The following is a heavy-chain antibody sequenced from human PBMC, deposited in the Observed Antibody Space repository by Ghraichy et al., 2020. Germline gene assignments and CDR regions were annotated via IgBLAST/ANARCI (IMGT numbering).Heavy chain of an antibody. Sequence: SVKVSCKASGGTFGSDAVSWVRQAPGQGLEWMGGIVPTLGTSSSAQKFQGRVTITADESTNTAYMELNSLRSEDTAVYYCATETTNAPDAFDIWGQGTMVTISS. CDR3: ATETTNAPDAFDI. CDR1: GGTFGSDA. V-gene: IGHV1-69*13. J-gene: IGHJ3*02. D-gene: IGHD1-1*01. CDR2: IVPTLGTS.